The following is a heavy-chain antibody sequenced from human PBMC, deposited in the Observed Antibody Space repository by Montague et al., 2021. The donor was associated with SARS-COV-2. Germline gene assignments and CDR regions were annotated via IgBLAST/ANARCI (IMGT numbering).Heavy chain of an antibody. CDR1: GGSISSYY. CDR3: ASHGYYETYDAFDV. Sequence: SEALSLTCTVSGGSISSYYWSWIRQPPGKGLEWIGYIYYIGSTTYNPSLKSQVTISVDTSKNQFSLKLSAVTAAVTAVYYCASHGYYETYDAFDVWGQGTMVTVSS. V-gene: IGHV4-59*08. D-gene: IGHD3-22*01. CDR2: IYYIGST. J-gene: IGHJ3*01.